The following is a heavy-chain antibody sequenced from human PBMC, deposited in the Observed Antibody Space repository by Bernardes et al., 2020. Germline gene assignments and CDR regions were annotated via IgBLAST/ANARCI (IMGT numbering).Heavy chain of an antibody. Sequence: ASVKVSCKASGYTFTRYGISWARQAPGQGLEWMGCISGYNDHTNYAQKVQDRVTMTTDTSTSTAYMELRSLRSDDTAMYYCARDGPLVGTNLEGFDIWGQGTMVTVSS. CDR2: ISGYNDHT. D-gene: IGHD1-26*01. V-gene: IGHV1-18*01. CDR1: GYTFTRYG. CDR3: ARDGPLVGTNLEGFDI. J-gene: IGHJ3*02.